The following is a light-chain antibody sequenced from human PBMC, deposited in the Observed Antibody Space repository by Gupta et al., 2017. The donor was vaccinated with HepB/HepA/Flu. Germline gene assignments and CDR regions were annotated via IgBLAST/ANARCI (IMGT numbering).Light chain of an antibody. J-gene: IGKJ4*01. CDR1: QGINRF. CDR2: AAS. CDR3: QQRNTSPIT. Sequence: IHLTQSPSFLSASVGDRVTITCRASQGINRFLAWYQQKPGNAPNLLIYAASGVQSGVPSRFSGSGSGTEFTLTISILHPEDFVNYYCQQRNTSPITFGGGTKVEIK. V-gene: IGKV1-9*01.